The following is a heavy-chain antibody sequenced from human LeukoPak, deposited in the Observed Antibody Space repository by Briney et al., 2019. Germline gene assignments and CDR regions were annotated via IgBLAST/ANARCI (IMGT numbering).Heavy chain of an antibody. CDR2: IRSKAYGGTT. CDR1: GFTFGDYA. V-gene: IGHV3-49*04. D-gene: IGHD6-13*01. J-gene: IGHJ4*02. Sequence: SLRLSCTASGFTFGDYAMTWVRQAPGKGLEWVGFIRSKAYGGTTEYAASVEGRFTISRDDSKSIVYLQMNSPKTEDTAVYYCSRDSSWSFDYWGQGTLVTVSS. CDR3: SRDSSWSFDY.